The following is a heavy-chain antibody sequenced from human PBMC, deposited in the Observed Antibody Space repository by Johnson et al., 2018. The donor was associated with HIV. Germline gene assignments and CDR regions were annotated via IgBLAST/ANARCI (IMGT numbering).Heavy chain of an antibody. J-gene: IGHJ3*02. CDR1: GFTFSSYG. D-gene: IGHD1-1*01. Sequence: QVQLVESGGGVVQPGRSLRLSCAASGFTFSSYGMHWVRQAPGKGLEWVTFIRYYGTNKYYADSVRGRFTISRDNSKNTLYLQMNSLRGEDTAVYYCAKASHWAFDIWGQGTMVTVSS. CDR3: AKASHWAFDI. CDR2: IRYYGTNK. V-gene: IGHV3-30*02.